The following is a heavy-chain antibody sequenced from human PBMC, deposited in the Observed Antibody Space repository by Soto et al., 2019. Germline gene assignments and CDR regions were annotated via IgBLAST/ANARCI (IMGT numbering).Heavy chain of an antibody. D-gene: IGHD1-20*01. CDR1: GFIFSDYT. J-gene: IGHJ5*02. V-gene: IGHV3-21*01. Sequence: EVHLVESGGGLVKPGGSLRLTCAASGFIFSDYTMNWVRQAPGKGLEWVSSISRGSDYIFYAATVKGRFTISRDNARNSLYLQMTSLRAEDTAVYYCAKDSGCVNNACAYDPWGQGTLVTVSS. CDR3: AKDSGCVNNACAYDP. CDR2: ISRGSDYI.